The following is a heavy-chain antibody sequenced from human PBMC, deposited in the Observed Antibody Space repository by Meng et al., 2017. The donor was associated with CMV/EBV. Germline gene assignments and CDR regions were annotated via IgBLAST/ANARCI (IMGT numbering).Heavy chain of an antibody. J-gene: IGHJ4*02. Sequence: GESLKISCAASGFVFSRYGMHWVRQAPGKGLAWVAFIRYDGSNKYYADSVKGRFTISRDNSKNTLYLQMNSLRAEDTAVYYCAKRKGGYSYGDFDNWGQGTLVTVSS. CDR3: AKRKGGYSYGDFDN. D-gene: IGHD5-18*01. CDR1: GFVFSRYG. V-gene: IGHV3-30*02. CDR2: IRYDGSNK.